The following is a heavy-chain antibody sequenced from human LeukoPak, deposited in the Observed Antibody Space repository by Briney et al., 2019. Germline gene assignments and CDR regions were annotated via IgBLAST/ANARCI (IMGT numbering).Heavy chain of an antibody. D-gene: IGHD2-8*01. CDR2: INHSGST. CDR1: GGSFSGYY. CDR3: ARDRGYCTNGVCYELSPPTHFDY. J-gene: IGHJ4*02. V-gene: IGHV4-34*01. Sequence: SETLSLTCAVCGGSFSGYYWSWIRQPPGKGLEWIGEINHSGSTNYNPSLKSRVTISVDTSKNQFSLKLSSVTAADTAVYYCARDRGYCTNGVCYELSPPTHFDYWGQGTLVTVSS.